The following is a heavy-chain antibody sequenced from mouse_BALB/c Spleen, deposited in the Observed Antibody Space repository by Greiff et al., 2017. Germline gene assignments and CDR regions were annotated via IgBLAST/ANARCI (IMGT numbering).Heavy chain of an antibody. D-gene: IGHD1-1*01. CDR2: IWTGGGT. CDR3: VRERSSPFYYGSDY. Sequence: VKLVESGPGLVAPSQSLSITCTVSGFSLTSYDISWIRQPPGKGLEWLGVIWTGGGTNYNSAFMSRLSISKDNSKSQVFLKMNSLQTDDTAIYYCVRERSSPFYYGSDYWGQGTTLTVSS. V-gene: IGHV2-9-2*01. CDR1: GFSLTSYD. J-gene: IGHJ2*01.